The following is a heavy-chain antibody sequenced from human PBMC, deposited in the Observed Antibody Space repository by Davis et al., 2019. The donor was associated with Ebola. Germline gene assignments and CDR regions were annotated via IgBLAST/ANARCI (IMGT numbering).Heavy chain of an antibody. CDR3: AKDMEIVGAVGIDY. CDR1: GFTFSSYW. D-gene: IGHD2-2*03. Sequence: PGGSLRLSCAASGFTFSSYWMHWVRQAPGKGLVWVSRINSDGSSTSYADSVKGRFTISRDNSKNTLYLQMNSLRAEDTALYYCAKDMEIVGAVGIDYWGQGTLVTVSS. CDR2: INSDGSST. V-gene: IGHV3-74*01. J-gene: IGHJ4*02.